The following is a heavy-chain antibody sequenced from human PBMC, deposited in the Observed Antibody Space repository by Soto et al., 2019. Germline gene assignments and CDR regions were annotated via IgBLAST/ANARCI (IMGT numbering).Heavy chain of an antibody. V-gene: IGHV3-53*01. CDR1: GFSVSSNY. Sequence: PGGSLRLSCALSGFSVSSNYLSWVRQAPGKGLEWVSVHYSGGSTYYADSVQGRFTISRGKSNNTLYLQMRRVRAEDTAVYFCARHRHPRGTVGATSPLDPWGQGTQVTVSS. CDR2: HYSGGST. CDR3: ARHRHPRGTVGATSPLDP. D-gene: IGHD1-26*01. J-gene: IGHJ5*02.